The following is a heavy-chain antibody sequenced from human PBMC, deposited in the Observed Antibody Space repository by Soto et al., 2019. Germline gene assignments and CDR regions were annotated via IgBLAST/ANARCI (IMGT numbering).Heavy chain of an antibody. V-gene: IGHV4-34*01. Sequence: SETLSLTCAVYGGSFSGYYGSWIRQPPGKGLEWIGEINHSGSTNYNPSLKSRVTISVDTSKNQFSLKLSSVTAADTAVYYCARVDFWSGYRYYYYYYMDVWGKGTTVTVSS. D-gene: IGHD3-3*01. CDR2: INHSGST. CDR3: ARVDFWSGYRYYYYYYMDV. J-gene: IGHJ6*03. CDR1: GGSFSGYY.